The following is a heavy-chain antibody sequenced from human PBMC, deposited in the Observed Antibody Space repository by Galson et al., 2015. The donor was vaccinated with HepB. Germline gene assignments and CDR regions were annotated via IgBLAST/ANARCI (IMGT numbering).Heavy chain of an antibody. CDR2: IKQDGSEK. Sequence: SLRLSCAASGFTFNSHWMTWVRQAPGKGLEWVGNIKQDGSEKNYVDSVKGRFTISRDNAKSSLYLQMNSLRVEDTAVYYCAREGSRIVFHAFDTWGQGTMVTVSS. D-gene: IGHD2-15*01. V-gene: IGHV3-7*03. CDR3: AREGSRIVFHAFDT. J-gene: IGHJ3*02. CDR1: GFTFNSHW.